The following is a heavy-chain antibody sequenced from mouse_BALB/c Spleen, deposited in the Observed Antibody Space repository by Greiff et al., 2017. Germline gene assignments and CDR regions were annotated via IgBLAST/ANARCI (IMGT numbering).Heavy chain of an antibody. V-gene: IGHV3-2*02. CDR1: GYSITSDYA. CDR2: ISYSGST. Sequence: EVMLVESGPGLVKPSQSLSLTCTVTGYSITSDYAWNWIRQFPGNKLEWMGYISYSGSTSYNPSLKSRISITRDTSKNQFFLQLNSVTTEDTATYYCARFWVYFDYWGQGTTLTVSS. J-gene: IGHJ2*01. CDR3: ARFWVYFDY. D-gene: IGHD4-1*01.